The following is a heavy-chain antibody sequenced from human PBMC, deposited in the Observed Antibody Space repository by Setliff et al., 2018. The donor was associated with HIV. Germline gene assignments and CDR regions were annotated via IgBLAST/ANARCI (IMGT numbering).Heavy chain of an antibody. D-gene: IGHD7-27*01. J-gene: IGHJ3*01. CDR3: ASPWGTHDAFDL. CDR2: IYYSGST. CDR1: GGCISSGNYY. Sequence: SETLSLTCTVSGGCISSGNYYWSWIRQHPGKGLEWIGYIYYSGSTYYNPSLKSRVTMSVDTSKNQFSLKLSSVTAADTAVYYCASPWGTHDAFDLWGQGTVVTVSS. V-gene: IGHV4-31*03.